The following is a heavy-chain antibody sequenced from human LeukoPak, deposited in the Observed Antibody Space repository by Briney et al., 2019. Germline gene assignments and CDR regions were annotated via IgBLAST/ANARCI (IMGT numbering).Heavy chain of an antibody. V-gene: IGHV3-9*01. D-gene: IGHD3-3*01. CDR2: ISWNSGSI. J-gene: IGHJ4*02. CDR3: AKDIGGLITIPFDY. CDR1: GFTFDAYA. Sequence: GGSLRLSCAASGFTFDAYAMHWVRQAPGKGLEWVSGISWNSGSIGYADSVKGRFTISRDNAKNSLYLQMNSLRAEDTALYYCAKDIGGLITIPFDYWGQGTLVTVSS.